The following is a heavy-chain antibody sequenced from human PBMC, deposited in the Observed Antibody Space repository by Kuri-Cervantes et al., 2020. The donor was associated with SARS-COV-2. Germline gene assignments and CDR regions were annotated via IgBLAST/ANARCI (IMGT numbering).Heavy chain of an antibody. J-gene: IGHJ5*02. V-gene: IGHV1-46*01. CDR2: INPSGGST. CDR3: AQAPSRGAWFDP. Sequence: ASVKVSCKASGYTFTSYYMHWVRQAPGQGLEWMGIINPSGGSTSYAQKFQGRVTMTRDTSTSTVYMELSSLRSEDTAVYYCAQAPSRGAWFDPWGQGTQVTVSS. CDR1: GYTFTSYY.